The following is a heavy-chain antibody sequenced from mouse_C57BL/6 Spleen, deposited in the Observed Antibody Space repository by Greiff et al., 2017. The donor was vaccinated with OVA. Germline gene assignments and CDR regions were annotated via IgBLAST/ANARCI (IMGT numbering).Heavy chain of an antibody. CDR2: IDPSDSYT. J-gene: IGHJ2*01. D-gene: IGHD1-1*01. V-gene: IGHV1-69*01. Sequence: QVQLKQPGAELVMPGASVKLSCKASGYTFTSYWMHWVKQRPGPGLEWIGEIDPSDSYTNYNQKFKGKSTLTVDKSSSTAYMQLSSLTSEDSAVYYCARSRYHYYFDYWGQGTTLTVSS. CDR1: GYTFTSYW. CDR3: ARSRYHYYFDY.